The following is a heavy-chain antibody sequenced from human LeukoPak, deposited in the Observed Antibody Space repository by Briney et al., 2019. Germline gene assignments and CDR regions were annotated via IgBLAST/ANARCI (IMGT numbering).Heavy chain of an antibody. V-gene: IGHV3-30*18. CDR3: AKDPTTSYDILTGFGSSKPPVYYYYGMDV. Sequence: QPGRSLRLSCAASGFTFSSYGMHWVRQAPGKGLEWVAVISYDGSNKYCADSVKGRFTISRDNSKNTLYLQMNSLRAEDTAVYYCAKDPTTSYDILTGFGSSKPPVYYYYGMDVWGQGTTVTVSS. J-gene: IGHJ6*02. CDR1: GFTFSSYG. D-gene: IGHD3-9*01. CDR2: ISYDGSNK.